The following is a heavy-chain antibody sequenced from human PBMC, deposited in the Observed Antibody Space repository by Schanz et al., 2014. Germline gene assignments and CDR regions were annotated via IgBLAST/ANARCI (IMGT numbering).Heavy chain of an antibody. D-gene: IGHD2-21*01. CDR3: AKNSADDFYFDS. J-gene: IGHJ4*02. V-gene: IGHV3-30*02. CDR1: GFTFNNNG. Sequence: QVQLVESGGGVVQPGGSLRLSCAASGFTFNNNGMHWVRQAPGKGLEWVAMTRYDGTNKYYADSVKGRFTISRDNSKNTLHLQMNSLRAEDTAVYYCAKNSADDFYFDSWGQGTLVTVSS. CDR2: TRYDGTNK.